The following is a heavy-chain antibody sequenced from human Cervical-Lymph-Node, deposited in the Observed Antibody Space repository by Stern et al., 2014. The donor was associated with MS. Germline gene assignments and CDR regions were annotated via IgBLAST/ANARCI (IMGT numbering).Heavy chain of an antibody. CDR3: AKPLYHSYGMDV. V-gene: IGHV3-9*01. CDR2: ISWNSGKI. CDR1: GFTLDDYA. D-gene: IGHD3-16*01. Sequence: VQLVESGGGLVQPGRSLRLSCEASGFTLDDYAMHWVRQGPGKGLEWVSGISWNSGKIGYADSVKGRFTISRDNAKNSPYLQMNSLRAEDTALYYCAKPLYHSYGMDVWGQGTTVTVSS. J-gene: IGHJ6*02.